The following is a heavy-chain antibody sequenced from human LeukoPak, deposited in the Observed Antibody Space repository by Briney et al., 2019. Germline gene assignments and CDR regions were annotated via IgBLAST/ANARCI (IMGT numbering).Heavy chain of an antibody. CDR2: IYYSGST. D-gene: IGHD3-10*01. CDR1: VGSISISNYY. J-gene: IGHJ4*02. V-gene: IGHV4-39*07. Sequence: PSETLSLTCTVSVGSISISNYYWGWIRQPPGKGLEWIGSIYYSGSTHYTPSLKSRVTISVDTSRHKFSLKLRSVTAADTAVYYCARENYYFDYWGQGTMVTVSS. CDR3: ARENYYFDY.